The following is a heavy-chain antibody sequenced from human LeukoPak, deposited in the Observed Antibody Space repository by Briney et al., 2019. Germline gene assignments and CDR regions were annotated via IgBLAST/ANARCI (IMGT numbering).Heavy chain of an antibody. Sequence: ASVKVSCKASGYTLTSYGISWVRQAPGQGLEWMGWISAYNGNTNYAQKLQGRVTMTTGTSTSTAYMELRSLRSDDTAVHYCARDVVVVPAAMIDIDYYGMDVWGKGTTVTVSS. D-gene: IGHD2-2*01. CDR2: ISAYNGNT. J-gene: IGHJ6*04. CDR1: GYTLTSYG. CDR3: ARDVVVVPAAMIDIDYYGMDV. V-gene: IGHV1-18*04.